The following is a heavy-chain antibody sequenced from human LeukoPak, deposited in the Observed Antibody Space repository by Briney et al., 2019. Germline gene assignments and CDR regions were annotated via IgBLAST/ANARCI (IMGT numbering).Heavy chain of an antibody. CDR3: ARDGGHAYYYDSSGYPY. V-gene: IGHV3-11*01. CDR1: GFTFIDYY. J-gene: IGHJ4*02. CDR2: ISSSGSTI. Sequence: GGSLRLSCAASGFTFIDYYMSWIRQAPGKGLEWVSYISSSGSTIYYAASVKGRFTISRDNAKNSLYLQMNSLRAEDTAVYYCARDGGHAYYYDSSGYPYWGQRTLGTVSS. D-gene: IGHD3-22*01.